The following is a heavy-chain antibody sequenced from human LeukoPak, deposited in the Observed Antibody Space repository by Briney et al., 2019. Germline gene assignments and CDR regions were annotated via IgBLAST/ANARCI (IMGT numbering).Heavy chain of an antibody. Sequence: ASVKVSCKASGYTFTGYYMHWVRQAPGQGLEWMGWINPNSGGTNYAQKFQGRVTMTRDTSISTAYMELSSLRSEDTAVYYCARGEAQGPRGFDYWGQGTLATVSS. J-gene: IGHJ4*02. CDR2: INPNSGGT. CDR3: ARGEAQGPRGFDY. V-gene: IGHV1-2*02. CDR1: GYTFTGYY.